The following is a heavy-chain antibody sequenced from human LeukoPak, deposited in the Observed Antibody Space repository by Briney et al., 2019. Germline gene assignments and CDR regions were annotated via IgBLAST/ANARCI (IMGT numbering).Heavy chain of an antibody. CDR3: ARDLELYSSSFFFDY. CDR1: GYTFTGYY. J-gene: IGHJ4*02. V-gene: IGHV1-2*02. D-gene: IGHD6-6*01. Sequence: ASVKVSCKASGYTFTGYYLHWVRQAPGQGLEWMGWINPNTGGTNHAQKFQGRVTMTRDTTISTAYVELSRLRSDDTGVYYCARDLELYSSSFFFDYWGQGTLVTVSS. CDR2: INPNTGGT.